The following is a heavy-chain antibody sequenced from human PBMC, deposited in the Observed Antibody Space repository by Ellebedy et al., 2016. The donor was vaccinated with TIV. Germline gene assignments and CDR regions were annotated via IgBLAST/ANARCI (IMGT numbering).Heavy chain of an antibody. CDR1: GFSLSTNGMC. V-gene: IGHV2-70*01. J-gene: IGHJ6*02. CDR3: ARINRPGGFDWYYGMDV. CDR2: IDWDDDK. Sequence: SGPTLVKPTQTLTLTCSFSGFSLSTNGMCVSWIRQPPGKALEWLALIDWDDDKYYSTSLRTRLTISKDTSKNQVVLTMTNMDPVDTATYYCARINRPGGFDWYYGMDVWGQGTTVTVSS. D-gene: IGHD5-12*01.